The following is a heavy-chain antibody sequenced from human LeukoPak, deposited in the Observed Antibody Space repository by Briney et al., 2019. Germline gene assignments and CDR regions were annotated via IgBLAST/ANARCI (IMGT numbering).Heavy chain of an antibody. J-gene: IGHJ4*02. Sequence: GGSLRLSCAASGFTVSSNYMSWVRQAPGKGLEWVSVIYSGGSTYYADSVKGRFTISRDNSKNTLYLQMNSLRAEDTAVYYCARDVVAGTFSYWGQGTLVTVSS. CDR1: GFTVSSNY. V-gene: IGHV3-53*01. CDR3: ARDVVAGTFSY. D-gene: IGHD6-19*01. CDR2: IYSGGST.